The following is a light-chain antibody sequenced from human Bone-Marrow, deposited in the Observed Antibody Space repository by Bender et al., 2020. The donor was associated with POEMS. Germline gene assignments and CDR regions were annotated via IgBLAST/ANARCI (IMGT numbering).Light chain of an antibody. V-gene: IGLV1-40*01. Sequence: QSVLTQPPSMSGAPGQRVTISCTGSSSNIGADHDVHWYQQLPGAAPKLVIYENNNRPSGIPDRFSGSKSGSAASLAITGLQAEDEADYSCSSYTTSSSYVFGTGTKVTVL. CDR3: SSYTTSSSYV. CDR2: ENN. CDR1: SSNIGADHD. J-gene: IGLJ1*01.